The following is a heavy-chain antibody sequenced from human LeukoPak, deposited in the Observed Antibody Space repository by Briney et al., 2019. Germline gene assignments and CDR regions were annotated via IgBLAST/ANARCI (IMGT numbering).Heavy chain of an antibody. V-gene: IGHV3-23*01. D-gene: IGHD2/OR15-2a*01. Sequence: GGSLRLHCAASESDFVNYAMSWVRQGPGKGLDWVSTISSTGDITYHADPVKGRFITSRDNSKNTLYLQMNSLRVDDTAIYYCATHVWRAASSQYCYYIAVWGKGSTVTVSS. CDR2: ISSTGDIT. J-gene: IGHJ6*03. CDR3: ATHVWRAASSQYCYYIAV. CDR1: ESDFVNYA.